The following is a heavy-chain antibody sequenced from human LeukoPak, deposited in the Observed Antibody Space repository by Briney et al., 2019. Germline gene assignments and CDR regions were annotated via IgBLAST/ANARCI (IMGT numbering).Heavy chain of an antibody. Sequence: GGSLRLSCAASGFTFSSYWMHWVRQVPGKGLVWVSRINSDGSSTRYADSVKGRFTISRDNAKNTLYLQMNSLRAEDTAVYYYARDTPGYSSSWDNWFGPWGQGTLVTVSP. D-gene: IGHD6-13*01. CDR1: GFTFSSYW. CDR2: INSDGSST. J-gene: IGHJ5*02. V-gene: IGHV3-74*01. CDR3: ARDTPGYSSSWDNWFGP.